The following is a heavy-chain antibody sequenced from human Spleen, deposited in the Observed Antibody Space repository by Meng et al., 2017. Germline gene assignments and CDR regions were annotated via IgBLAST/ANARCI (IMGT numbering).Heavy chain of an antibody. CDR3: ARGKDDSSGYYYSMRYYYYGMDV. CDR2: INPNSGGT. Sequence: ASVKVSCKASGGTFSSYAISWVRQAPGQGLEWMGRINPNSGGTNYAQKFQGRVTMTRDTSISTAYMELSRLRSDDTAVYYCARGKDDSSGYYYSMRYYYYGMDVWGQGTTVTVSS. D-gene: IGHD3-22*01. CDR1: GGTFSSYA. V-gene: IGHV1-2*06. J-gene: IGHJ6*02.